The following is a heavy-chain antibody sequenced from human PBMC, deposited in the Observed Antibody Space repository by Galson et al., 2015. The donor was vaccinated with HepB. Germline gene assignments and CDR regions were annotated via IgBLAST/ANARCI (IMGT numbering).Heavy chain of an antibody. CDR3: ARRRGGTSYWYFDL. CDR1: GFTFSSYA. Sequence: SLRLSCAASGFTFSSYAMHWVRQAPGKGLEWVAVISYDGSNKYYADSVKGRFTISRDNSKNTLYLQMNCLRAEDTAVYYCARRRGGTSYWYFDLWGRGTLVTVSS. D-gene: IGHD1-14*01. J-gene: IGHJ2*01. CDR2: ISYDGSNK. V-gene: IGHV3-30*04.